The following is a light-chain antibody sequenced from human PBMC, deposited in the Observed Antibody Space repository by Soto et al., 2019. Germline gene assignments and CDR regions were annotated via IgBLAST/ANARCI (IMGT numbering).Light chain of an antibody. CDR2: GAS. CDR3: QQYGSSPPLS. J-gene: IGKJ4*01. V-gene: IGKV3-20*01. CDR1: QSVSSNY. Sequence: EVVLTQSPGTLSLSPGERATLSCRASQSVSSNYVAWYQQKPGQAPRLLIYGASTRATGIPARFSGSGSGTDFTLTISRLEPEDFAVYYCQQYGSSPPLSFGGGTKVDIK.